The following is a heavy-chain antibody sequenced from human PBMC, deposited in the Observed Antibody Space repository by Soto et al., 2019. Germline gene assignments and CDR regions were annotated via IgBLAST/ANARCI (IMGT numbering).Heavy chain of an antibody. Sequence: QMQVVQSGPEVKKPGTSVKVSCKTSGFMFTSSAVQWVRQARGQRLEWRGWLVVGSVNTHYAQHFQERVTLTRDMSTGTAYMELSSLRSEDTAVYYCAAVPVLRFLKWLPAYFDYWGQGTLVTVSS. CDR1: GFMFTSSA. V-gene: IGHV1-58*01. J-gene: IGHJ4*02. CDR3: AAVPVLRFLKWLPAYFDY. D-gene: IGHD3-3*01. CDR2: LVVGSVNT.